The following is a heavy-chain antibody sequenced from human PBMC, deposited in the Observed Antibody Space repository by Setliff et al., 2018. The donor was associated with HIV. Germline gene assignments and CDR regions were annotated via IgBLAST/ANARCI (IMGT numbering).Heavy chain of an antibody. CDR2: IWYDGINK. J-gene: IGHJ5*02. V-gene: IGHV3-33*06. CDR3: AKADDGAAAGLAP. D-gene: IGHD6-13*01. Sequence: LSLSCAASGFTFRSFGMHWVRQVPGKGLEWVAVIWYDGINKNYADSVRGRFTISRDNSRDTLYLEMSSLRVEDTALYYCAKADDGAAAGLAPWGQGTQVTVSS. CDR1: GFTFRSFG.